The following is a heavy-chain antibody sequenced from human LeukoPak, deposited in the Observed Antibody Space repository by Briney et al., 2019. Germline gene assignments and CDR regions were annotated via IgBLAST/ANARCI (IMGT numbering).Heavy chain of an antibody. J-gene: IGHJ6*03. Sequence: PGGSLRLSCAASGFTFSDHYMDWVRQAPGKGLEWVGRTRNKANSYTTEYAASVKGRFTISRDDSKNSLYLQMNSLKTEDTAVYYCARITYYDILTGYYPYYMDVWGKGTTVTVSS. D-gene: IGHD3-9*01. CDR2: TRNKANSYTT. CDR3: ARITYYDILTGYYPYYMDV. CDR1: GFTFSDHY. V-gene: IGHV3-72*01.